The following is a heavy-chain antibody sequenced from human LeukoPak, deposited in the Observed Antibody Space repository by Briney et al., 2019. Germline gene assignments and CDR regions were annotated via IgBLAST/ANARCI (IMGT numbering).Heavy chain of an antibody. J-gene: IGHJ6*02. Sequence: SETLSLTCAVYGGSFSGYYWSWIRQPPGKGLEWIGEINHSGSTNYNPSLKSRVTISVDTSKNQFSLKLSSVTAADTAVYYCARGGYCSSTSCYRYYYGMDVWGQGTMVTVSS. CDR2: INHSGST. CDR1: GGSFSGYY. CDR3: ARGGYCSSTSCYRYYYGMDV. D-gene: IGHD2-2*01. V-gene: IGHV4-34*01.